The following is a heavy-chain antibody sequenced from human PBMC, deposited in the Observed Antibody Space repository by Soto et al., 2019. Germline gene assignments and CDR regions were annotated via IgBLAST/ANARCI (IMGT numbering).Heavy chain of an antibody. J-gene: IGHJ5*02. CDR2: IYYSGST. CDR3: ARVGGINWFDP. D-gene: IGHD1-20*01. Sequence: QVQLQESGPGLVKPSQTLSLTCTVSGGSISSGGYYWSWIRQHPGKGLEWIWYIYYSGSTYNNPSLKSRVTIAVDTSKNHFSLKLSSVTAADTAVYYCARVGGINWFDPWGQGTLVTVSS. V-gene: IGHV4-31*03. CDR1: GGSISSGGYY.